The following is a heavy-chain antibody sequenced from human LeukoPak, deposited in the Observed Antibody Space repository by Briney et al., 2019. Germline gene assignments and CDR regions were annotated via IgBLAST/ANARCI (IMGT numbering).Heavy chain of an antibody. D-gene: IGHD5-12*01. CDR2: VYHGGST. J-gene: IGHJ4*02. CDR3: ARRGYSGYEAYFDY. CDR1: GASISSSAR. V-gene: IGHV4-4*02. Sequence: SETLSLTCAVSGASISSSARWSWVRQFPGKGLEWIGEVYHGGSTNYNPSLKSRVTISLDNSNNHFSLRLSSVTAADTARYYCARRGYSGYEAYFDYWGQGTLVTVS.